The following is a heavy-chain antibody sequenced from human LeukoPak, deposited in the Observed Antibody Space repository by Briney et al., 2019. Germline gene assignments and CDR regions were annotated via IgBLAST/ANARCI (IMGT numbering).Heavy chain of an antibody. D-gene: IGHD3-16*02. V-gene: IGHV5-51*01. Sequence: GESLKISCEGSGYTFPNYWIGWVRQMPGKGLECMGVIYPGDSDTRYSPSLQGQVTISADKSIRTASLQWSSLKASDTAMYYCARLISGYAFDIWGQGTMVTVSS. CDR3: ARLISGYAFDI. J-gene: IGHJ3*02. CDR2: IYPGDSDT. CDR1: GYTFPNYW.